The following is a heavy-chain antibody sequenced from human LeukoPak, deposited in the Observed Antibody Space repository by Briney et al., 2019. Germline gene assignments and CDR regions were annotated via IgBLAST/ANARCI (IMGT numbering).Heavy chain of an antibody. Sequence: GGSLRPSCAASGFTVSSNYMSWVRQAPGKGLEWVSSIYSGDTTHYTDSVKGRFTISRDNSKNTLYLQMNSLRAEDTAVYYCAKDGYYDSSGHFDYWGQGTLVTVSS. J-gene: IGHJ4*02. CDR1: GFTVSSNY. CDR3: AKDGYYDSSGHFDY. CDR2: IYSGDTT. V-gene: IGHV3-53*01. D-gene: IGHD3-22*01.